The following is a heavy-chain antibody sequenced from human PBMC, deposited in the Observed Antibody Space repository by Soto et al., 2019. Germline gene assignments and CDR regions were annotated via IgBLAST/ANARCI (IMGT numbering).Heavy chain of an antibody. CDR3: ARNIPRTGYYNH. D-gene: IGHD3-9*01. CDR2: IFAGNGDT. J-gene: IGHJ5*02. CDR1: GYSFTSYA. Sequence: QVQLVQSGAEVKKPGASMKVSCKASGYSFTSYAIHWVRQAPGQRLEWMGWIFAGNGDTEYSQKFQGRVTITRDTSASTTYIELSSLRSEDTAVYYCARNIPRTGYYNHWGQGTLVTVSS. V-gene: IGHV1-3*01.